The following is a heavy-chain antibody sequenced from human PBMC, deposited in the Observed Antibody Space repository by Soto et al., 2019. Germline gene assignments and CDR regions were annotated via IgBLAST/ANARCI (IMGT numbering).Heavy chain of an antibody. CDR1: GGTFSSYA. D-gene: IGHD3-22*01. CDR2: IIPIFGTA. V-gene: IGHV1-69*01. Sequence: QVQLVQSGAEVKKPGSSVKVSCKASGGTFSSYAISWVRQAPGQGLAWMGGIIPIFGTANYAQKFQGRVTITADESTSTAYMELSSLRSEDTAVYYCARGGKGANYYDSSGYLGGYWGQGTLVTVSS. J-gene: IGHJ4*02. CDR3: ARGGKGANYYDSSGYLGGY.